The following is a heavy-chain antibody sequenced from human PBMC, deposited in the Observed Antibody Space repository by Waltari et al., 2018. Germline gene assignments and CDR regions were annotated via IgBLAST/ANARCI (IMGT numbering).Heavy chain of an antibody. D-gene: IGHD3-3*01. Sequence: QVQLVQSGAEVEKPGSSVKVSCKASGGTFSSYAISWGRQAPGQGLEWMGGIIPIFGTANYAQKFQGRVTITADKSTSTAYMELSSLRSEDTAVYYCASNYDFWSGYYHFDYWGQGTLVTVSS. CDR1: GGTFSSYA. CDR2: IIPIFGTA. V-gene: IGHV1-69*14. CDR3: ASNYDFWSGYYHFDY. J-gene: IGHJ4*02.